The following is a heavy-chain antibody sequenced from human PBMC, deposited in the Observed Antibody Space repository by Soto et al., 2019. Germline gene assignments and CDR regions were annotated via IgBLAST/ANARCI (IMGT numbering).Heavy chain of an antibody. Sequence: PGESLKISCKGSGYSFTSYWIGWVRQMPGKGLEWMGIIYPGDSDTRYSPSFQGQVTISADKSISTAYLQWSSLKASDTAMYYCARCSTIFGVVPPQPFDIWGQGTMVTVSS. CDR3: ARCSTIFGVVPPQPFDI. J-gene: IGHJ3*02. CDR1: GYSFTSYW. D-gene: IGHD3-3*01. V-gene: IGHV5-51*01. CDR2: IYPGDSDT.